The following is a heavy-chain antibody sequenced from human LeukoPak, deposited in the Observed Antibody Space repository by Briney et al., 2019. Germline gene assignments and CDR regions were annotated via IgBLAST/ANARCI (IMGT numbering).Heavy chain of an antibody. CDR3: ARPRGYCSGGSCRYYFDY. CDR2: IKQDGSEK. Sequence: PGGSLRLSCAASGFTFSSYWMSWVRQAPGKGLEWVANIKQDGSEKYYVDSVKGRFTISRDNAKNSLYLQMNSPRAEDTAVYYCARPRGYCSGGSCRYYFDYWGQGTLVTVSS. V-gene: IGHV3-7*01. J-gene: IGHJ4*02. CDR1: GFTFSSYW. D-gene: IGHD2-15*01.